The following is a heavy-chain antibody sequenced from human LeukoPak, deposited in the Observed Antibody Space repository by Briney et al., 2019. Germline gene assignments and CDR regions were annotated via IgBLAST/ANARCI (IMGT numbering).Heavy chain of an antibody. J-gene: IGHJ4*02. Sequence: SETLSLTCTVSGGSISSSSSYWGRIRQPPGKGLEWIGSVRYSGKTYYNPSLKSRVTMSVDTSKNQFSLRLTSVTAADTAVYSCARHYYDSSGLAYYFDYWGQGTLVTVSS. D-gene: IGHD3-22*01. CDR2: VRYSGKT. V-gene: IGHV4-39*01. CDR1: GGSISSSSSY. CDR3: ARHYYDSSGLAYYFDY.